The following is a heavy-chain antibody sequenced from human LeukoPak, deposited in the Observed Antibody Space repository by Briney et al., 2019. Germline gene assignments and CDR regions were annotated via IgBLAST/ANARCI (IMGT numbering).Heavy chain of an antibody. V-gene: IGHV5-51*01. CDR1: GYSFTSYW. CDR2: IYPGDSDT. D-gene: IGHD3-22*01. CDR3: ARPDYYDSSGYPKGDAFDI. J-gene: IGHJ3*02. Sequence: GESLKISCKGSGYSFTSYWIGWVRQMPGKGLEWMGIIYPGDSDTRYSPSFQGQVTISADKSISTAYLQWSSLEASDTAMYYCARPDYYDSSGYPKGDAFDIWGQGTMVTVSS.